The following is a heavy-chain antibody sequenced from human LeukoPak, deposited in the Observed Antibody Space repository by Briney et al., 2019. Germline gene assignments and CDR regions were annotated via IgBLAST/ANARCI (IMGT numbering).Heavy chain of an antibody. D-gene: IGHD2-2*02. Sequence: ASVKVPCKASGGTFSSYAISWVRQAPGQGLEWMGGIIPIFGTANYAQKFQGRVTITADESTSTAYMELSSLRSEDTAVYYCAVSRIVVPAAIDQFGYYGMDVWGQGTTVTVSS. CDR2: IIPIFGTA. J-gene: IGHJ6*02. V-gene: IGHV1-69*13. CDR3: AVSRIVVPAAIDQFGYYGMDV. CDR1: GGTFSSYA.